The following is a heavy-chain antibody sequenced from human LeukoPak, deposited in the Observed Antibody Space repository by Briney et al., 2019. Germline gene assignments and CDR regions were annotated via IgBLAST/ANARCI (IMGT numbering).Heavy chain of an antibody. J-gene: IGHJ2*01. V-gene: IGHV4-38-2*02. Sequence: SETLSLTCTVSGYSISSGYYWGWIRQPPGKGLEWIGSIYHSGSTYYNPSLKSRVTISVDTSKNQFSLKLSSVTAADTAVYYCARGVGANWYFDLWGRGTLVTVSS. D-gene: IGHD1-26*01. CDR2: IYHSGST. CDR3: ARGVGANWYFDL. CDR1: GYSISSGYY.